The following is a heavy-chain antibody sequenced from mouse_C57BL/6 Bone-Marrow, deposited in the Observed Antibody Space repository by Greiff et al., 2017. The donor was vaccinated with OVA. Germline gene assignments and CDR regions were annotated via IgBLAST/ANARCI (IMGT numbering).Heavy chain of an antibody. Sequence: EVKLMESGGGLVQPGGSLKLSCAASGFTFSDYYMYWVRQTPEKRLDWVAYISNGGGSTYYPATVQGRFTISRDNAKNTLYLQMSRLKSEDTAVYYCARQRVLDYYARDYWGQGTSVTVSS. CDR3: ARQRVLDYYARDY. V-gene: IGHV5-12*01. CDR1: GFTFSDYY. D-gene: IGHD2-14*01. CDR2: ISNGGGST. J-gene: IGHJ4*01.